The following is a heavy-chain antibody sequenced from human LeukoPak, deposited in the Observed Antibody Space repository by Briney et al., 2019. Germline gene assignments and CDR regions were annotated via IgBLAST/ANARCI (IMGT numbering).Heavy chain of an antibody. CDR2: MNPNSGNT. CDR1: GGTFSSYA. J-gene: IGHJ6*02. CDR3: ARGQLVLRFLEWLSRYGMDV. D-gene: IGHD3-3*01. V-gene: IGHV1-8*02. Sequence: GASVKVSCKASGGTFSSYAISWVRQATGQGLEWMGWMNPNSGNTGYAQKFQGRVTMTRNTSISTAYMELSSLRSEDTAVYYCARGQLVLRFLEWLSRYGMDVWGQGTTVTVSS.